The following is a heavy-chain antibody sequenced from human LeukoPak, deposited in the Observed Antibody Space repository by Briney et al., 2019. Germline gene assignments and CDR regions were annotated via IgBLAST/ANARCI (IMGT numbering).Heavy chain of an antibody. J-gene: IGHJ4*02. D-gene: IGHD1-26*01. V-gene: IGHV3-23*01. CDR3: AIGRAIPVEATRNYRFDF. Sequence: GGSLRLSCAASGFTFSSYAMSWVRQTPGKGLEWVSAISVSGGNTYYADSVKGRFTISRDNSKNTLYLQMNSLRAEDTAVYYRAIGRAIPVEATRNYRFDFWVEGTLVTVSS. CDR2: ISVSGGNT. CDR1: GFTFSSYA.